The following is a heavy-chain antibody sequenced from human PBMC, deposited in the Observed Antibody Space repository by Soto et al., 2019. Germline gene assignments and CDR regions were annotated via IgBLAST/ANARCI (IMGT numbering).Heavy chain of an antibody. CDR1: AFSLSTSGVG. J-gene: IGHJ4*02. CDR2: IYWDDDK. D-gene: IGHD2-21*01. V-gene: IGHV2-5*02. CDR3: ARLVAAGITYYFDS. Sequence: GPTLVNPTQTLTLTCTFSAFSLSTSGVGVGWIRQPPGKALEWLTFIYWDDDKRYSPSLKSRPTITKDTSKNQVVLTMTNMDPADTATYYCARLVAAGITYYFDSWGQGTLVTVSS.